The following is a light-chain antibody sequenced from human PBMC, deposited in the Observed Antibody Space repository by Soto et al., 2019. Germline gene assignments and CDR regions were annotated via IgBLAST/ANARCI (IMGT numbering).Light chain of an antibody. CDR3: QHRSNWPLT. CDR1: QSVSSF. J-gene: IGKJ4*01. CDR2: DAS. V-gene: IGKV3-11*01. Sequence: EIVLTQSPATLSLSPGERATLSCRASQSVSSFLAWDQQKPGQAPRLLIYDASNSATGIPARFSGSGSGTDFTLTISSLEPEDFAVYYCQHRSNWPLTFGGGTKVEIK.